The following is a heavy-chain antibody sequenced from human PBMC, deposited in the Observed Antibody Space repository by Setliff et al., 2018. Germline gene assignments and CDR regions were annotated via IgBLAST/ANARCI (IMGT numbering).Heavy chain of an antibody. CDR1: GVSISSYY. CDR3: ARDLGAIFRYGLDV. D-gene: IGHD3-16*01. J-gene: IGHJ6*02. V-gene: IGHV4-4*08. CDR2: IQKSGSA. Sequence: SETLSLTCNVSGVSISSYYWSWIRQPPGKGLECIGYIQKSGSANYNPSLMSRFTISRDRAKNSLYLQMNSLRAEDTAVYYCARDLGAIFRYGLDVWGQGTTVTVSS.